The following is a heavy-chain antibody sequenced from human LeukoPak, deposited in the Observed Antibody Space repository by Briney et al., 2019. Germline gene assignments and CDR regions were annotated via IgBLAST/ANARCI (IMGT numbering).Heavy chain of an antibody. CDR2: INPISGDT. J-gene: IGHJ4*02. CDR1: GYTFTGYY. V-gene: IGHV1-2*02. CDR3: RSDDTAVYYCARGVDLYSNYFDY. D-gene: IGHD3-10*01. Sequence: ASVKVSCKASGYTFTGYYLHWVRQAPGQGLEWMGCINPISGDTNYAQKFQGRVTMTRDTSIGTAYRELSSLRSDDMELSSLRSDDTAVYYCARGVDLYSNYFDYWGQGTRVTVSS.